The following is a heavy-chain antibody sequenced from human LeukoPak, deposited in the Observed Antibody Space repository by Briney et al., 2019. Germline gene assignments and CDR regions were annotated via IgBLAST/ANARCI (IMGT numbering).Heavy chain of an antibody. CDR3: ASINYYDSSGPDDAFDI. CDR2: INWNGGST. J-gene: IGHJ3*02. V-gene: IGHV3-20*04. D-gene: IGHD3-22*01. Sequence: GGSLRPSCAASGFTFDDYGMSWVRQAPGKGLEWVSGINWNGGSTGYADSVKGRFTISRDNAKNSLYLQVNSLRAEDTALYYCASINYYDSSGPDDAFDIWGQGTMVTVSS. CDR1: GFTFDDYG.